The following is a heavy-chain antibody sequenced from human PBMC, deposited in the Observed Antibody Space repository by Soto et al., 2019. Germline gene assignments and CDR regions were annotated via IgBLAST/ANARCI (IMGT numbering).Heavy chain of an antibody. CDR1: GYTFTSYG. Sequence: ASVKVSCKASGYTFTSYGSSWVRQAPGQGLEWMGWISAYNGNTNYAQKLQGRVTMTTDTSTNTAYMELRSLRSDDTAVYYCARAPADSSGYSEYFQHWGQGTLVTVSS. CDR2: ISAYNGNT. V-gene: IGHV1-18*04. CDR3: ARAPADSSGYSEYFQH. D-gene: IGHD3-22*01. J-gene: IGHJ1*01.